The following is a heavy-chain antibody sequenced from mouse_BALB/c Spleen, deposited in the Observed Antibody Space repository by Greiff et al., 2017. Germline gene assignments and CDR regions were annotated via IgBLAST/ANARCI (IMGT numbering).Heavy chain of an antibody. Sequence: EVMLVESGGDLVKPGGSLKLSCAASGFTFSSYGMSWVRQTPDKRLEWVATISSGGSYTYYPDSVKGRFTISRDNAKNTLYLQMSSLKSEDTAMYYCARLSNYWFAYWGQGTLVTVSA. J-gene: IGHJ3*01. CDR2: ISSGGSYT. CDR3: ARLSNYWFAY. D-gene: IGHD2-5*01. CDR1: GFTFSSYG. V-gene: IGHV5-6*01.